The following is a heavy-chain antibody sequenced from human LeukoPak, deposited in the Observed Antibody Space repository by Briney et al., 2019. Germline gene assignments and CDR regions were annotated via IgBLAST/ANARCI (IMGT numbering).Heavy chain of an antibody. CDR2: INPSGGNT. J-gene: IGHJ6*03. D-gene: IGHD3-22*01. V-gene: IGHV1-46*01. Sequence: ASVKVSCKASGYTFTGYYMHWVRQAPGQGLEWMGIINPSGGNTGYAQKFQGRVTITRNTSISTAYMELSSLRSEDTAVYYCARGGYYDSSGFSIYYYYYMDVWGKGTTVTVSS. CDR3: ARGGYYDSSGFSIYYYYYMDV. CDR1: GYTFTGYY.